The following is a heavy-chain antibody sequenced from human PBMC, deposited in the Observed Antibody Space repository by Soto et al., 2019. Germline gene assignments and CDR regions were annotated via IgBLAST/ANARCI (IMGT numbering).Heavy chain of an antibody. CDR3: ARLEGLATISYYFDF. Sequence: QLQLQESGPGLVKPSETLSLTCSVSDDSINSDKYYWGWIRQPPGKGLEWIGSIYYRGNAYYNPSLQTRVTIALDKSRSQVSLKLNSLTAADSAVYFCARLEGLATISYYFDFWGPGALVTVSS. CDR1: DDSINSDKYY. CDR2: IYYRGNA. J-gene: IGHJ4*02. D-gene: IGHD3-9*01. V-gene: IGHV4-39*01.